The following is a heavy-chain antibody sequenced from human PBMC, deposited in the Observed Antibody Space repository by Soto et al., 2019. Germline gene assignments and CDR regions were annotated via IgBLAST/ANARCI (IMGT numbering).Heavy chain of an antibody. CDR3: AKDPHLYGSGSSFFDY. V-gene: IGHV3-23*01. J-gene: IGHJ4*02. D-gene: IGHD3-10*01. CDR1: GFTFSSYA. CDR2: ISGSGGST. Sequence: GGSLRLSCAASGFTFSSYAMSWVRQAPGKGLEWVSAISGSGGSTYYADSVKGRFTISRDNSKNTLYLQMNSLRAEDTAVYYCAKDPHLYGSGSSFFDYWGQGTLVTVSS.